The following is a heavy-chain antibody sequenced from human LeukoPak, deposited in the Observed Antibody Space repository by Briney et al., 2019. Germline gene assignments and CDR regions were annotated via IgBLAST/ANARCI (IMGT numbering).Heavy chain of an antibody. CDR1: GFTFSSYA. V-gene: IGHV3-23*01. Sequence: PGGSLRLSCAASGFTFSSYAMSWVRQAPGKGLEWVSAISGSGGSTYYADSVKGRFTISRDNSKNTLYLQMNSLRAEDTAVYYCAKDPKYYYDSSGYEGAFDIWGQGTMVTVSS. CDR2: ISGSGGST. D-gene: IGHD3-22*01. J-gene: IGHJ3*02. CDR3: AKDPKYYYDSSGYEGAFDI.